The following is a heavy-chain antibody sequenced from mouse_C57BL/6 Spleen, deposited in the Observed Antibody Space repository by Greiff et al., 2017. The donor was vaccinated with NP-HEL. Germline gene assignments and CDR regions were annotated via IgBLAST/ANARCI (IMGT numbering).Heavy chain of an antibody. CDR2: IDPENGDT. Sequence: VQLQQSGAELVRPGASVKLSCTASGFNIKDDYMHWVKQRPEQGLEWIGWIDPENGDTEYASKFQGKATITADTSSNTAYLQLSSLTSEDTAVYYCTTWAYGYAWFAYWGQGTLVTVSA. D-gene: IGHD2-2*01. CDR1: GFNIKDDY. V-gene: IGHV14-4*01. CDR3: TTWAYGYAWFAY. J-gene: IGHJ3*01.